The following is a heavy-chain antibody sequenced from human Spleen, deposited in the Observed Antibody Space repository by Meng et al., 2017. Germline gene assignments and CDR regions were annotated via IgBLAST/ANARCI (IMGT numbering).Heavy chain of an antibody. Sequence: SVKVSCKASGYTFTSYDINWVRQAPGQGLEWMGRIIPIVNIANYAQRFQGRVTITADKSTSTAYMELSSLRSEDTAVYYCASSDSGSYLDFDYWGQGTLVTVSS. CDR2: IIPIVNIA. CDR1: GYTFTSYD. CDR3: ASSDSGSYLDFDY. V-gene: IGHV1-69*04. D-gene: IGHD1-26*01. J-gene: IGHJ4*02.